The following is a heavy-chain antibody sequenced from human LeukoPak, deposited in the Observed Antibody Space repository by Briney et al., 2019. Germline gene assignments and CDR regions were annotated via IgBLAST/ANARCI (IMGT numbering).Heavy chain of an antibody. D-gene: IGHD1-26*01. Sequence: SETLSLTCTVSGGSIKSSSYYWGWIRQPPGKGLEWIGNIYYSGSTQYNPSLKSRVTISVDTSKNQFSLKLNSVTAADTAMYYCAKSGGYGLIDYWGQGTRVTVSS. CDR3: AKSGGYGLIDY. CDR1: GGSIKSSSYY. J-gene: IGHJ4*02. CDR2: IYYSGST. V-gene: IGHV4-39*01.